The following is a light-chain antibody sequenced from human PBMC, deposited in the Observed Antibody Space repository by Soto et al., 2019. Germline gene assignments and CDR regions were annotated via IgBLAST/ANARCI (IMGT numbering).Light chain of an antibody. CDR1: SSDVGGYNF. CDR2: DVN. Sequence: QSALTQPASVSESPGQSITISCTGTSSDVGGYNFVSWYQHHPGKAPKLIIYDVNNRPSGVSNRFSGSKSANTASLTISGLQAEDEADYYCSSYTSISTLVFGGGTQLTVL. CDR3: SSYTSISTLV. V-gene: IGLV2-14*03. J-gene: IGLJ2*01.